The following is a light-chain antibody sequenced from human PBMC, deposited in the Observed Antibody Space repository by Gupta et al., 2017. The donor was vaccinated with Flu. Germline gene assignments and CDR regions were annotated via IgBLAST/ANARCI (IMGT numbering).Light chain of an antibody. Sequence: GDRVTITCRASQTIDSWLAWYQKKPGRAPKSLIYKASSLETGVPSRFSGSGSGTEFSLTISSLQPDDFATYYCQQYRSSPWTFGQGTKVETK. J-gene: IGKJ1*01. CDR3: QQYRSSPWT. V-gene: IGKV1-5*03. CDR2: KAS. CDR1: QTIDSW.